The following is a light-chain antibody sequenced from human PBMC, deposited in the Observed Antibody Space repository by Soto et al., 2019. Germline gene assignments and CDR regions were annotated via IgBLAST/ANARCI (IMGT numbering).Light chain of an antibody. Sequence: QSVLTQPASVSGSPGQSITISCTGTSSDIGGHNDVSWYQQHPGKAPKLLIYGVSNRPSGVSNRFSASKSGNTASLTISGLQAEDETDYYCCSYTSNITPYVFGTGTKLTVL. J-gene: IGLJ1*01. CDR1: SSDIGGHND. CDR3: CSYTSNITPYV. CDR2: GVS. V-gene: IGLV2-14*01.